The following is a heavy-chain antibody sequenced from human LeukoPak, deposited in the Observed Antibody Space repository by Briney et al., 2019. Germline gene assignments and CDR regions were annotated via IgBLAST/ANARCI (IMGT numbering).Heavy chain of an antibody. D-gene: IGHD6-13*01. Sequence: HPGGSLRLSCAASGFTFSSYAMHWVRQAPGEGLEWVSGISWNSGSIGYADSVKGRFTISRDNAKNSLYLQMNSLRAEDTALYYCAKGPGIAAAGDAFDIWGQGTMVTVSS. CDR1: GFTFSSYA. J-gene: IGHJ3*02. V-gene: IGHV3-9*01. CDR3: AKGPGIAAAGDAFDI. CDR2: ISWNSGSI.